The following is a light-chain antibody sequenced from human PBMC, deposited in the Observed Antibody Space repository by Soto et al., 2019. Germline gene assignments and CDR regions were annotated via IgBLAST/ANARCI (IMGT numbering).Light chain of an antibody. V-gene: IGKV3-20*01. J-gene: IGKJ2*01. Sequence: EIVLTQSPGTLSSSPGERVTLSCRASQSVSNNHLAWYQQKPGQPPRFLILDASSRATGIPDRFSGSGSGTDFTLTISSLEPEDFAVYYCQQYGSTPYTFGQGTKLEIK. CDR3: QQYGSTPYT. CDR1: QSVSNNH. CDR2: DAS.